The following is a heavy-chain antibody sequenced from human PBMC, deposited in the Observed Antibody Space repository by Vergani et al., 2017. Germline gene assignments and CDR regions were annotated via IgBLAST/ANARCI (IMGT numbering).Heavy chain of an antibody. CDR1: GFTFNQYG. CDR3: ARALRLLYNRFDP. D-gene: IGHD1-14*01. V-gene: IGHV3-33*01. CDR2: TWYDGNNK. J-gene: IGHJ5*02. Sequence: QVPLVESGGGVVQPGRSLRLSCAASGFTFNQYGMHWVRQAPGKGLEWVAVTWYDGNNKQYADSVKGRFTISRDNSKSTMYLQMNSLRDEDTGVYYCARALRLLYNRFDPWGQGTLVTVSS.